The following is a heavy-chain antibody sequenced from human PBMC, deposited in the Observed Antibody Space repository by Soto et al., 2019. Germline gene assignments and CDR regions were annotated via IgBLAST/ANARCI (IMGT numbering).Heavy chain of an antibody. CDR1: GYIFTHDD. J-gene: IGHJ5*02. Sequence: QVQLVQSETEMKKPGASVKVSCKASGYIFTHDDISWVRQAPGQGLEWMGSISTYNGDTNYAQKFQNRDTMTTDTSTTTAYMELRNLRSDDTAVYYCARVGGGFDPWGQGTLVTVSS. D-gene: IGHD3-16*01. V-gene: IGHV1-18*01. CDR2: ISTYNGDT. CDR3: ARVGGGFDP.